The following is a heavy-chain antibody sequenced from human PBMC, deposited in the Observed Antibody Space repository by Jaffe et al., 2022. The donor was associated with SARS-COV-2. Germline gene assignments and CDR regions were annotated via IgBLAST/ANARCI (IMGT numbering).Heavy chain of an antibody. CDR2: ISSSSTI. J-gene: IGHJ4*02. CDR3: TRGGEY. Sequence: EVQLVESGGDLVQPGGSLRLSCAASGFTFSNYNMNWVRQAPGKGLEWVSHISSSSTIYYADSVKGRFTISRDNAKNSLYLQMNSLRDEDTAIYYCTRGGEYWGPGTLVTVSS. CDR1: GFTFSNYN. D-gene: IGHD3-10*01. V-gene: IGHV3-48*02.